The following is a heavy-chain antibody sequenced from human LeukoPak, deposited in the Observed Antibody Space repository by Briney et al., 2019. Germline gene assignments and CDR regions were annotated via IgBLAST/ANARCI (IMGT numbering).Heavy chain of an antibody. CDR1: GGTFSSYA. D-gene: IGHD6-13*01. V-gene: IGHV1-69*13. J-gene: IGHJ4*02. Sequence: SVKFSCKASGGTFSSYAISWVRQAPGQGLEWMGGIIPIFGTANYAQKFQGRVTITADESTGTAYMELSSLRSEDTAVYYCARASQASSSWYRDYFDYWGQGTLVTVSS. CDR2: IIPIFGTA. CDR3: ARASQASSSWYRDYFDY.